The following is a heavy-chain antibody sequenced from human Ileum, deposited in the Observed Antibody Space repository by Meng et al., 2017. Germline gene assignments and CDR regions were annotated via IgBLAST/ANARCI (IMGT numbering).Heavy chain of an antibody. CDR2: IDTDGSDP. J-gene: IGHJ4*02. CDR3: TNDRLNH. D-gene: IGHD1-1*01. Sequence: EVLLVESGGGLAPPGGSLRLSFTAYGFSFTDLWMLWVRPGPGKGPVWVLRIDTDGSDPSYADSVKGRFSIYRDNAKNTVYLQMNSLRDEDSALYYCTNDRLNHWGQGALVTVSS. CDR1: GFSFTDLW. V-gene: IGHV3-74*03.